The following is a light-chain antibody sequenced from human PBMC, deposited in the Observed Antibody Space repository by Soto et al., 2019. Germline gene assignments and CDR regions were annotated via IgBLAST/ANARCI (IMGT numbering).Light chain of an antibody. V-gene: IGLV1-44*01. CDR1: SSNIETNT. CDR2: SDN. Sequence: QSVLTQPPSASGTPGQRVTISCSGISSNIETNTVNWYKQLPGMSPKLLIHSDNQRPSGVPDRFSGSKSGTSASLAISGLQPEDDADYYCAAWDDSLNGFTWVFGGGTKLTVL. J-gene: IGLJ3*02. CDR3: AAWDDSLNGFTWV.